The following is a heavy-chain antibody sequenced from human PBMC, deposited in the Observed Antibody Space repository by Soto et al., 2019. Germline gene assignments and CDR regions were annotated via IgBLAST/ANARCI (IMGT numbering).Heavy chain of an antibody. V-gene: IGHV4-39*01. CDR1: GGSISSSSYY. CDR2: IYYSGST. CDR3: ARHPYSSSWYLAEYFQH. D-gene: IGHD6-13*01. Sequence: QLQLQESGPGLVKPSETLSLTCTVSGGSISSSSYYWGWIRQPPGKGLEWIGSIYYSGSTYYNPSLKSRVTISVDTSKNQFSLKLSSVTAADTAVYYCARHPYSSSWYLAEYFQHWGQGTLVTVSS. J-gene: IGHJ1*01.